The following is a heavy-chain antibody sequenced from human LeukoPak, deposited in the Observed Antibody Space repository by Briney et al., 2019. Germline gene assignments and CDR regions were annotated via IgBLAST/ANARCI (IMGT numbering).Heavy chain of an antibody. CDR1: GGSISSYY. CDR3: ASVLGDAFDI. CDR2: IYTSGST. D-gene: IGHD3-16*01. J-gene: IGHJ3*02. V-gene: IGHV4-4*09. Sequence: SETLSLTCTVSGGSISSYYWSWIRQPPGKGLEWIGYIYTSGSTNYNPSLKSRVTISVDTSKNQFSLKLSSVTAADTAVYYCASVLGDAFDIWGQGTMVTVSS.